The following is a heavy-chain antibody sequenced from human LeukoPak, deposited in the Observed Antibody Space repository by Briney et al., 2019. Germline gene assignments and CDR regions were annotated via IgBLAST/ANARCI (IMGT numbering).Heavy chain of an antibody. CDR2: IRYDGSDK. CDR1: GFTFSNFG. J-gene: IGHJ3*02. V-gene: IGHV3-30*02. D-gene: IGHD6-19*01. Sequence: GGSLRLSCAASGFTFSNFGMDWVRQAPGKGLEWVAFIRYDGSDKYYGDSVKGRFTISRDNSKNTLYLQMNSLRAEDTAVYYCAKDSEQWLGFGANPYDAFDIWGQGTMVTVSS. CDR3: AKDSEQWLGFGANPYDAFDI.